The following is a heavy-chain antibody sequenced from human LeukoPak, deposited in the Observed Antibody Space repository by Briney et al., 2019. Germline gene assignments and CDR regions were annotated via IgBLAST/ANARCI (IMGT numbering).Heavy chain of an antibody. CDR2: IIPILGIA. D-gene: IGHD5-12*01. CDR3: ARARVRLRFGVSYYYYGMDV. Sequence: GASVKVSCKASGGTFSSYAISWVRQAPGQGLEWMGRIIPILGIANYAQKFQGRVTITADKSTSTAYMELSSLRSEDTAVYYCARARVRLRFGVSYYYYGMDVWGQGTTVTVSS. V-gene: IGHV1-69*04. CDR1: GGTFSSYA. J-gene: IGHJ6*02.